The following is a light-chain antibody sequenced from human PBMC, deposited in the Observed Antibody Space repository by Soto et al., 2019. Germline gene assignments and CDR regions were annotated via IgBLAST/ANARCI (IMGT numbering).Light chain of an antibody. V-gene: IGKV1-39*01. Sequence: DIQMTQSPSSLSASVGDRVTITCRASQSSSNYLNWYQQKSGTAPKLLIYAASSLQSGVPSRFTGSGSGTDFTLPISSLQTEDFATYYCQQSYTTPYTFGQGTKLEIK. CDR3: QQSYTTPYT. CDR2: AAS. CDR1: QSSSNY. J-gene: IGKJ2*01.